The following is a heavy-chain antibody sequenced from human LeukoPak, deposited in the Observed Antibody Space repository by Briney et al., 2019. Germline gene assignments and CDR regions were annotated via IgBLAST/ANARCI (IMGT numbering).Heavy chain of an antibody. CDR2: IRDSGGEM. V-gene: IGHV3-48*01. Sequence: GGSLRLSCAASGFSFSLYPMNWVRQAPGKGLEWLSNIRDSGGEMYYADSVKGRFTISRDNSKNTLYLQMNSLRAEDTALYYCAKGGGNYYSYYFGYCGQGTLVTVSS. J-gene: IGHJ4*02. D-gene: IGHD1-26*01. CDR1: GFSFSLYP. CDR3: AKGGGNYYSYYFGY.